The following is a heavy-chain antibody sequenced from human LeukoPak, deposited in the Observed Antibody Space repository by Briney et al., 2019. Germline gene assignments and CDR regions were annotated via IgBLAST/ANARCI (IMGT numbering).Heavy chain of an antibody. CDR2: ISYDGSNK. CDR1: GFTFSSYA. Sequence: GGSLRLSCAASGFTFSSYAMHWVRQAPGKGLEWVAVISYDGSNKYYADSVKGRFTISRDNSKNTLYLQMNSLRAEDTAVYYCARDRGGATGTYNWFDPWGQGTLVTVSS. D-gene: IGHD1-26*01. J-gene: IGHJ5*02. V-gene: IGHV3-30-3*01. CDR3: ARDRGGATGTYNWFDP.